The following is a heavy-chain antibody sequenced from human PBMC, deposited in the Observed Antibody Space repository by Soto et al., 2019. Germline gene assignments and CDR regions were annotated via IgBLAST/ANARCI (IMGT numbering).Heavy chain of an antibody. D-gene: IGHD2-2*01. CDR3: ARGGYCSSTSCYRAGSGTKAPFDP. V-gene: IGHV1-18*04. CDR1: GYTFTSYG. J-gene: IGHJ5*02. Sequence: GASVKVSCKASGYTFTSYGISWVRQAPGQGLEWMGWISAYNGNTNYAQKLQGSVTMTTDTSTSTAYMELRSLRSDDTAVYYCARGGYCSSTSCYRAGSGTKAPFDPWGQGTLVTVSS. CDR2: ISAYNGNT.